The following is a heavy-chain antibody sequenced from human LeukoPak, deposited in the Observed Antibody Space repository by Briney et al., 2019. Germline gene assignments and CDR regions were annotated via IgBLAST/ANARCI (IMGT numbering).Heavy chain of an antibody. Sequence: SVKVSFKASGGTFSSYAISWVRQAPGQGLEWMGGIIPIFGTANYAQKFQGRVTITADKSTSTAYMELSSLRSEDTAVYYCARDPGKDYGDYYFDYWGQGTLVTVSS. CDR1: GGTFSSYA. J-gene: IGHJ4*02. CDR3: ARDPGKDYGDYYFDY. CDR2: IIPIFGTA. D-gene: IGHD4-17*01. V-gene: IGHV1-69*06.